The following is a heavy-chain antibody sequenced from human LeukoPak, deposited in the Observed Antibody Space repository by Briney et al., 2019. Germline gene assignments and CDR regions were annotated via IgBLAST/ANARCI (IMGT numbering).Heavy chain of an antibody. CDR1: GFTFSSYS. J-gene: IGHJ4*02. CDR2: ISSSSSYI. Sequence: PGGSLRLSCAASGFTFSSYSMNWVRQAPGKGLEWGSSISSSSSYIYYADSVKGRFTISRDNAKNSLYLQMNSLRAEDTAVYYCARDKYSYGPLDYGDYWGQGTLVTVSS. V-gene: IGHV3-21*01. CDR3: ARDKYSYGPLDYGDY. D-gene: IGHD5-18*01.